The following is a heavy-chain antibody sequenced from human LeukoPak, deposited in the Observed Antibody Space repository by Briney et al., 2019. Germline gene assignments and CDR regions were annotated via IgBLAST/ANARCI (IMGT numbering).Heavy chain of an antibody. Sequence: GGSLRLSCAVSGLTFSSSWMDWVRQAPGKGLERVASINPDGNKKYSADSVKGRFTISRDNAENSLYLQMNSLRVEDTAFYYCARDLAYSRLDYWGQGMLVTVSS. V-gene: IGHV3-7*01. CDR3: ARDLAYSRLDY. CDR1: GLTFSSSW. D-gene: IGHD5-18*01. J-gene: IGHJ4*02. CDR2: INPDGNKK.